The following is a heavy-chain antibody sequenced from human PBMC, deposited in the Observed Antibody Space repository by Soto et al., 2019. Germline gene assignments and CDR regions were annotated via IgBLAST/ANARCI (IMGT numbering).Heavy chain of an antibody. Sequence: GASVKVSCKASNYTFSSYGISWVRQAPGEGLEWMGWISADNGDTNYAQELQGRVTMTKDTSTSTAYMELRSLRSDDTAVYYCARDTVTTYHYFYYGMDVWGQGTTVTVSS. CDR2: ISADNGDT. D-gene: IGHD4-4*01. CDR1: NYTFSSYG. J-gene: IGHJ6*02. CDR3: ARDTVTTYHYFYYGMDV. V-gene: IGHV1-18*04.